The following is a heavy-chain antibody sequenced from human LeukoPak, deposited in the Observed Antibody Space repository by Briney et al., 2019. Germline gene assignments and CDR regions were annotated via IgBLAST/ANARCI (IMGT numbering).Heavy chain of an antibody. D-gene: IGHD4-11*01. CDR1: DYSFTSYW. V-gene: IGHV5-51*01. CDR3: ARRDNDDYNNYGGYYFDY. CDR2: IYPGDSDT. Sequence: GESLKISCKGSDYSFTSYWIGWVRQMPGKGLEWMGIIYPGDSDTRYNPSLQGQVTISADKSISSAYLRWRSLKASDTAMYYCARRDNDDYNNYGGYYFDYWGQGTLVTVSS. J-gene: IGHJ4*02.